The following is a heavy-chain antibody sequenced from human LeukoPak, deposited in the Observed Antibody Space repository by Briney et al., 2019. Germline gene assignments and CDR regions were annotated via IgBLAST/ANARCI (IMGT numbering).Heavy chain of an antibody. CDR3: ARDEGYSTSWSGLDYYMDV. CDR2: ISGSGGST. D-gene: IGHD2-2*01. Sequence: GGSLRLSCAASGFTFSSYAMSWVRQAPGKGLEWVSAISGSGGSTYYADSVKGRFTISRDNSKNTLYLQMNSLRAEDTAVYYCARDEGYSTSWSGLDYYMDVWGKGTTVTVSS. V-gene: IGHV3-23*01. CDR1: GFTFSSYA. J-gene: IGHJ6*03.